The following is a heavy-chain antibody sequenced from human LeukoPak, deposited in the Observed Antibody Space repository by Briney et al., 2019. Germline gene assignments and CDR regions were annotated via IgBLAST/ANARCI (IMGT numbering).Heavy chain of an antibody. V-gene: IGHV3-30*02. CDR1: GFTFSSYG. Sequence: PGGSLRLSCAASGFTFSSYGMHWVRQAPGKGLEWVAFIRYDGSNKYYADSVKGRFTISRDNSKNTLYLQMNSLRAEDTAVYYCAAKKGTHLDYWGQGTLVTVSS. CDR2: IRYDGSNK. J-gene: IGHJ4*02. D-gene: IGHD1-14*01. CDR3: AAKKGTHLDY.